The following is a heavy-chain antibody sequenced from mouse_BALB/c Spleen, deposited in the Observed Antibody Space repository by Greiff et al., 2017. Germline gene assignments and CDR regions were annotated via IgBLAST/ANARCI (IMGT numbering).Heavy chain of an antibody. CDR1: GYSFTSYY. V-gene: IGHV1-66*01. Sequence: QVQLQQSGPELVKPGASVKISCKASGYSFTSYYIHWVKQRPGQGLEWIGWIFPGSGNTKYNEKFKGKATLTADTSSSTAYMQLSSLTSEDSAVYFCARSTLGAMDYRGQGTSVTVSS. CDR2: IFPGSGNT. J-gene: IGHJ4*01. CDR3: ARSTLGAMDY. D-gene: IGHD2-1*01.